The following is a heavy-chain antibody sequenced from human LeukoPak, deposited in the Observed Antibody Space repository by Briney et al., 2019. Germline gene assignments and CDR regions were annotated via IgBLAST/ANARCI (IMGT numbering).Heavy chain of an antibody. Sequence: GGSLRLSCAAYGFTFDDYAMHWVRQAPGKGLEWVSGISWNSGSIGYADSVKGRFTISRDNAKNSLYLQMNSLRAEDTAVYYCARGAIYDYGDYGGQGTLVTVSS. CDR1: GFTFDDYA. V-gene: IGHV3-9*01. J-gene: IGHJ4*02. CDR2: ISWNSGSI. CDR3: ARGAIYDYGDY. D-gene: IGHD3-16*01.